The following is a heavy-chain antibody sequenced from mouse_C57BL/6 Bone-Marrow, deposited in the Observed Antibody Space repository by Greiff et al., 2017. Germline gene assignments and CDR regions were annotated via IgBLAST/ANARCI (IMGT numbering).Heavy chain of an antibody. V-gene: IGHV1-55*01. D-gene: IGHD2-5*01. CDR2: IYPGSGST. Sequence: VQLQQPGAELVKPGASVKMSCKASGYTFTSYWITWVKQRPGQGLEWIGDIYPGSGSTNYNEKFKSKATLTVDTSSSKAYMQLSSLTSEDSAVYYCARPYYSNYWYVDVWGTGTTVTVSS. CDR3: ARPYYSNYWYVDV. CDR1: GYTFTSYW. J-gene: IGHJ1*03.